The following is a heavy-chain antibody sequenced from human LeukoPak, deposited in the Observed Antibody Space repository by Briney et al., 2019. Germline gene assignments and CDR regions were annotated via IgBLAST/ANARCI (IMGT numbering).Heavy chain of an antibody. J-gene: IGHJ6*02. Sequence: ASVKVSCKASGLTFTGYYTHWVRQAPGQGLEWMGWMNPNSGDTLYAPKFQGRVTMTRDTSLSTAYMELHRLTSDDSAIYYCARWDSDYYYYYSLDVWGQGTAVTVSS. D-gene: IGHD1-26*01. CDR1: GLTFTGYY. CDR3: ARWDSDYYYYYSLDV. V-gene: IGHV1-2*02. CDR2: MNPNSGDT.